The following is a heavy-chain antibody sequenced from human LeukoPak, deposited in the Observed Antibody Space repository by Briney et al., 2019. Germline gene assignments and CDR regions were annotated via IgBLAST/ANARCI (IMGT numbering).Heavy chain of an antibody. CDR1: GFTFSSYA. V-gene: IGHV3-23*01. J-gene: IGHJ6*03. D-gene: IGHD2-8*01. CDR3: AKDRGHCINGVCHNYYYMDV. Sequence: GGSLRLSCAASGFTFSSYAMSWVRQAPGKGLEWVSTVSGSGGRTDYADSVKGRLTISRDNPKNTLYLQMNSLRAEDTAVYYCAKDRGHCINGVCHNYYYMDVWGKGTTVTVSS. CDR2: VSGSGGRT.